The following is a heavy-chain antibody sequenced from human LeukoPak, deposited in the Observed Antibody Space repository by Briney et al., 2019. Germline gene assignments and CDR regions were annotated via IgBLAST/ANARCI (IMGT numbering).Heavy chain of an antibody. V-gene: IGHV3-23*01. J-gene: IGHJ4*02. CDR3: AKDGVRQTTVTYYFDC. CDR2: ITTSGGT. Sequence: PGGSLRLSCGASGFTFSSYAMSWVRHAPGKGLEWVSTITTSGGTYYADSVKGRFTISRDNSKNTLYLQMNSLRGEDTAVYYCAKDGVRQTTVTYYFDCWGQGALVTVS. CDR1: GFTFSSYA. D-gene: IGHD4-17*01.